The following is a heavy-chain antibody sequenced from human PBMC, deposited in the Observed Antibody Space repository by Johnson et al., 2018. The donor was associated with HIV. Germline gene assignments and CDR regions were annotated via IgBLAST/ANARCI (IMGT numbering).Heavy chain of an antibody. CDR1: GFTVSTYH. CDR3: ARGTIIMFRGVIAFDI. D-gene: IGHD3-10*01. J-gene: IGHJ3*02. Sequence: VQLVESGGGLIQPGESLRLSCAASGFTVSTYHMSWVRQAPGKGLEWVSVIYDGGRTYYGDSVKGRFTISGDTSKNTLHLEMNSLRAEDTAMYYCARGTIIMFRGVIAFDIWGQGTMVTVSS. CDR2: IYDGGRT. V-gene: IGHV3-53*01.